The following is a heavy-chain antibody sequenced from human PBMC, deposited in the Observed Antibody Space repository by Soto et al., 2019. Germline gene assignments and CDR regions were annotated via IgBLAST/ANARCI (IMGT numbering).Heavy chain of an antibody. D-gene: IGHD4-4*01. Sequence: ASVKVSCKASGYTFTSYGISWVRQAPGQGLEWMGWISAYNGNTNYAQKLQGRVTMTTDTSTSTAYMELRSLRSDDTAVYYCAVVTTPAVAYYYYGMDVWGQGTTVTVSS. CDR3: AVVTTPAVAYYYYGMDV. V-gene: IGHV1-18*01. CDR2: ISAYNGNT. J-gene: IGHJ6*02. CDR1: GYTFTSYG.